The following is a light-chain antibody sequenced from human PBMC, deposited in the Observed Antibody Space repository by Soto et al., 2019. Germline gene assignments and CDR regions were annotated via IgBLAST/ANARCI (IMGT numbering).Light chain of an antibody. CDR3: QHYHNWPPQYS. CDR2: GAS. CDR1: QSIASN. V-gene: IGKV3-15*01. J-gene: IGKJ2*03. Sequence: EIVMMQSPDTLSVSPGERATLSCRASQSIASNLAWYQQKPGQAPRLLIHGASNRATGVPARFSGGGSGTEFTLTISSLQSEDFAVYFCQHYHNWPPQYSFGQGTKLQIK.